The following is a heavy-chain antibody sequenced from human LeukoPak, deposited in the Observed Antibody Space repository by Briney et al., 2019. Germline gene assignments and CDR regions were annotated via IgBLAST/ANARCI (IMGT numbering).Heavy chain of an antibody. Sequence: GSSVKVSCKASGGTFSSYAISWVRQAPGKGREWMGGFDPEDGETIYAQKFQGRVTMTEDTSTDTAYMELSSLRSEDTAVYYCATEANYYDSSGPWGWGQGTLVTVSS. CDR2: FDPEDGET. J-gene: IGHJ4*02. CDR1: GGTFSSYA. D-gene: IGHD3-22*01. CDR3: ATEANYYDSSGPWG. V-gene: IGHV1-24*01.